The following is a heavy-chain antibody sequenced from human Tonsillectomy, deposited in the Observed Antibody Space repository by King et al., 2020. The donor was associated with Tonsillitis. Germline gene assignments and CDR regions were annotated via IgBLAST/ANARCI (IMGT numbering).Heavy chain of an antibody. V-gene: IGHV4-39*01. CDR3: ARSRFLEWLFHFDY. CDR2: IYYSGST. D-gene: IGHD3-3*01. CDR1: GGSISSSSYY. J-gene: IGHJ4*02. Sequence: QLQESGPGLVKPSETLSLTCTVSGGSISSSSYYWGWIRQPPGKGLEWIGSIYYSGSTYYNPSLKSRVTISVDTSKNQFSPKLSSVTAADTAVYYCARSRFLEWLFHFDYWGQGTLVTVSS.